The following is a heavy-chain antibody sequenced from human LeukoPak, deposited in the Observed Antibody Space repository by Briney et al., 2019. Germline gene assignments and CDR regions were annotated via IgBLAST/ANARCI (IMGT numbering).Heavy chain of an antibody. CDR3: AELGITMIGGV. CDR2: ISSSGSTI. Sequence: PGGSLRLSCAASGFTFNNNGMNWVRQAPGKGLEWVSYISSSGSTIYYADSVKGRFTISRDNAKNSLYLQMNSLRAEDTAVYYCAELGITMIGGVWGKGTTVTISS. D-gene: IGHD3-10*02. J-gene: IGHJ6*04. V-gene: IGHV3-48*03. CDR1: GFTFNNNG.